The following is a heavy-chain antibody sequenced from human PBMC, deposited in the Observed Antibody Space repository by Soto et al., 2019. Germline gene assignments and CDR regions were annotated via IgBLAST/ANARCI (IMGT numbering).Heavy chain of an antibody. J-gene: IGHJ4*02. V-gene: IGHV2-70*04. CDR3: ARMRSDYDSSGLDY. Sequence: SGPTLVNPTETLTLTCTFSGFSLSTSGMRVSWIRQAPGKALEWLARIDWDEDRFYSTSLKTRLTISKDTSKNQVVLTMTKMDPVDTATYYCARMRSDYDSSGLDYWGQGILVTVS. D-gene: IGHD3-22*01. CDR2: IDWDEDR. CDR1: GFSLSTSGMR.